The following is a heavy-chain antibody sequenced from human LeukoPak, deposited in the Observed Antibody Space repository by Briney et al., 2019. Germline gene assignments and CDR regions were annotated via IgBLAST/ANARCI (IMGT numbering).Heavy chain of an antibody. J-gene: IGHJ4*02. CDR3: GRGGDY. D-gene: IGHD3-16*01. V-gene: IGHV3-7*04. Sequence: PGGSLRLSCAASGFTFSSYWTRWVRQAPGRGLEWVANIKPDGSQQYYVDSVKGRFTISRDNAKNSLYLQMNSLRVEDTGLYYCGRGGDYWGQGTLVTVSS. CDR2: IKPDGSQQ. CDR1: GFTFSSYW.